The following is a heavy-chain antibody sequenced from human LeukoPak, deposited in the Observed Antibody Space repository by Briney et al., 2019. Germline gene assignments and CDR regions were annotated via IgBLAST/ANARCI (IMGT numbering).Heavy chain of an antibody. J-gene: IGHJ5*02. CDR3: AKHSGSLLASAGFDP. CDR1: GYTFTGYY. D-gene: IGHD1-26*01. CDR2: INPNSGGT. V-gene: IGHV1-2*02. Sequence: GASVKVSCKASGYTFTGYYMHWVRQAPGQGLEWVGWINPNSGGTNYAQKFQGRVTMTRDTSISTAYMELSRLRSDDTAAYYCAKHSGSLLASAGFDPWGQGTLVTVSS.